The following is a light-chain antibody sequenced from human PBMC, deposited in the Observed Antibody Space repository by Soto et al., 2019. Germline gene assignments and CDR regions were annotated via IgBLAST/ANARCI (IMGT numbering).Light chain of an antibody. V-gene: IGKV3-20*01. J-gene: IGKJ4*01. CDR1: PTVDSIY. Sequence: ETVLTQSPGTLSLSPGERASLSCRASPTVDSIYLAWYQQKPCQAPRLLLYGATNRATGIPDRFSGSGSGTDFTLTTSRLEPEVVAMYYCQPYDTSHTFGGATKFEIK. CDR2: GAT. CDR3: QPYDTSHT.